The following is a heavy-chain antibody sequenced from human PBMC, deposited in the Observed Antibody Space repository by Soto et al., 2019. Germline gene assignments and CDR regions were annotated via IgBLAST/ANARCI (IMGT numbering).Heavy chain of an antibody. CDR3: AKDKGIVGATTDDYYYGMDV. Sequence: PGGSLTLSCAASGFTFSSYGMHWVRQVPVTGLGWVAVISYDGSNKYHADSVKGRFTISRDNSKNTLXLQMXXLRAEDTAVYYCAKDKGIVGATTDDYYYGMDVWGQGTTVTVSS. D-gene: IGHD1-26*01. CDR1: GFTFSSYG. V-gene: IGHV3-30*18. J-gene: IGHJ6*02. CDR2: ISYDGSNK.